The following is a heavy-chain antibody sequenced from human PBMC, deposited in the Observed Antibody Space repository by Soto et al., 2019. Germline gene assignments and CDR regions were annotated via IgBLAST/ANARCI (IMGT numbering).Heavy chain of an antibody. CDR3: AREGPPGMPTVVMSNWFDP. D-gene: IGHD4-17*01. CDR1: GGSISSYY. J-gene: IGHJ5*02. Sequence: SETLSLTCTVSGGSISSYYWSWIRQPPGKGLEWIGYIYYSGSTNYNPSLKSRVTISVDTSKNQFSLKLSSVTAADTAVYYCAREGPPGMPTVVMSNWFDPWGQGTLVTVSS. CDR2: IYYSGST. V-gene: IGHV4-59*01.